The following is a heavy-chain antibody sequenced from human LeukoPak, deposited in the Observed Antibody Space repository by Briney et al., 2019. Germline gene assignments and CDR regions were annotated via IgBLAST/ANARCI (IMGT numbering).Heavy chain of an antibody. CDR3: ARHGGGNDWPFQH. V-gene: IGHV1-8*01. CDR1: GYTFSSYD. CDR2: MNRNSGNT. Sequence: GGSVRVSCTASGYTFSSYDMNWVRQAPGQGLEWVGWMNRNSGNTDYAETVQGRVTMTRDTSINTAYMELNSLRAEDTAVYYCARHGGGNDWPFQHWGQGTLITVSS. D-gene: IGHD5-12*01. J-gene: IGHJ1*01.